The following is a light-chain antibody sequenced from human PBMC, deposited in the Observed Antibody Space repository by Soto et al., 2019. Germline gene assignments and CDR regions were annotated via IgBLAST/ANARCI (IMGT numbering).Light chain of an antibody. CDR1: QSVSRY. CDR3: LQNYKPPWT. J-gene: IGKJ1*01. V-gene: IGKV1-39*01. Sequence: DIQMTQSPSSLSASVGDRVTITCRASQSVSRYLNWYQQKPGQAPKLLIYVATSLQSGVPSRFSGAGFGTDFTLTITSLQPEDFAAYYCLQNYKPPWTFGQGTKVDI. CDR2: VAT.